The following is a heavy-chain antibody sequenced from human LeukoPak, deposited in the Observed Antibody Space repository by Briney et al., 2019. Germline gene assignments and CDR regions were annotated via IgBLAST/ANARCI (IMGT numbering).Heavy chain of an antibody. V-gene: IGHV3-30*18. CDR2: ISYDGSNK. Sequence: GGSLRLSCAASGFTFNSYGMHWVRQAPGKGLEWVAVISYDGSNKYYADSVKGRFTISRDNSKNTLYLQMNSLRAEDTAVYYCAKDRGPNGVRLIDYWGQGTLVTVSS. CDR1: GFTFNSYG. CDR3: AKDRGPNGVRLIDY. J-gene: IGHJ4*02. D-gene: IGHD2-8*01.